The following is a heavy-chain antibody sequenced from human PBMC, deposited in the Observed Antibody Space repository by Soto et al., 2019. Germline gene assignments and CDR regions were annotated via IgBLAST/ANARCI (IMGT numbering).Heavy chain of an antibody. D-gene: IGHD2-2*01. Sequence: ELKLLEIGGGLVQPGGSLRLSCAASEFTFSTYAMTWVRQAPGRGLQWVATISDSGDITYYADSVKGRFTISRDNSRNTLYLQMNSLKAEDTAVYYCVRDPYLPAAGRLSSLHYWGPGTLVTVSS. V-gene: IGHV3-23*01. CDR1: EFTFSTYA. CDR2: ISDSGDIT. CDR3: VRDPYLPAAGRLSSLHY. J-gene: IGHJ4*02.